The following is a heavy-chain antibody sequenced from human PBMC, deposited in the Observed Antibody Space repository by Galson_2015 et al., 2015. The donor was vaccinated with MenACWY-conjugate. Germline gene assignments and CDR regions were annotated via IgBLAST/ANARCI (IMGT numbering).Heavy chain of an antibody. J-gene: IGHJ6*02. CDR1: GFTFSAYY. V-gene: IGHV3-11*06. CDR3: ARGGVTILGVVLYGMDV. Sequence: SLRLSCAASGFTFSAYYMSWIRHTPGKGLEWVSYISSNNRDTNYAESVRGRFTISRDNAKNLLYLQMNSLRAEDTAAYYCARGGVTILGVVLYGMDVWGQGTTVTVSS. CDR2: ISSNNRDT. D-gene: IGHD3-3*01.